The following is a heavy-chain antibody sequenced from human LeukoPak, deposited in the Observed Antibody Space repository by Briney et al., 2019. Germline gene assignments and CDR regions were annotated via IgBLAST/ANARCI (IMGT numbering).Heavy chain of an antibody. J-gene: IGHJ4*02. D-gene: IGHD3/OR15-3a*01. CDR3: ARQTGAGLFILP. Sequence: SETLSLTCTVSGVSISSSNSYWGWIRHPPGKGLEWIGSIYYSGNTYYNASLKRQVSISIDTSKNQFSLRLTSVTAADTAVYDCARQTGAGLFILPGGQGTLVTVSS. CDR2: IYYSGNT. CDR1: GVSISSSNSY. V-gene: IGHV4-39*01.